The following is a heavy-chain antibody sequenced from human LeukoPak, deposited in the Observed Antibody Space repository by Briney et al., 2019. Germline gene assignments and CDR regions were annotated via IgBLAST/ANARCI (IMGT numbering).Heavy chain of an antibody. CDR2: IYTSGST. Sequence: SETLSLTCTVSGDSISNFYWSWIRQPAGKGLEWIGRIYTSGSTNYNPSLKSRVTISMDTSKKQFSLKLTSVTAADTATYFCAREWGLNGIDFWGQGTLVTVSS. CDR1: GDSISNFY. V-gene: IGHV4-4*07. J-gene: IGHJ4*02. D-gene: IGHD3-16*01. CDR3: AREWGLNGIDF.